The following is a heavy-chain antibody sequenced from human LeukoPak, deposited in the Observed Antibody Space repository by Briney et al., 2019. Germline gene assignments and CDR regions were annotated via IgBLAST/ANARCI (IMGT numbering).Heavy chain of an antibody. D-gene: IGHD6-13*01. V-gene: IGHV4-34*01. CDR1: GGSFSGYY. CDR2: INHSGST. CDR3: ARSGYSSSWLFDY. Sequence: SETLSLTCAVYGGSFSGYYWSWIRQPPGKGLEWIGEINHSGSTNYNPSLKSRVTISVDTSKNQFSLKLSSVTAADTAVYYCARSGYSSSWLFDYWGQGTLVTVSS. J-gene: IGHJ4*02.